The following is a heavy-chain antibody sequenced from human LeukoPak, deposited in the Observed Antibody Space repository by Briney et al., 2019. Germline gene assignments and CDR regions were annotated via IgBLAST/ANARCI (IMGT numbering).Heavy chain of an antibody. Sequence: GGSLRLSCTLSELTFSGSGMHWVRRAPGKGLEWVALISFDGNSKFYADSVKGRFTTSKDNSKNTLYLQMNSLKTEDTAVYYCTSGYSYGPDYWGQGTLVTVSS. CDR2: ISFDGNSK. V-gene: IGHV3-30*03. CDR1: ELTFSGSG. J-gene: IGHJ4*02. CDR3: TSGYSYGPDY. D-gene: IGHD5-18*01.